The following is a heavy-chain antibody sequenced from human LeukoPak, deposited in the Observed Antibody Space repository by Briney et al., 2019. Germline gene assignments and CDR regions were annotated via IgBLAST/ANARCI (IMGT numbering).Heavy chain of an antibody. CDR3: ARGPALYCTSSSCLDGVD. D-gene: IGHD2-2*01. Sequence: GGSLRLSCAASGFTFSDYAMNWVRQAPGKGLEWVSSISSGGSYISYADSVKGRFTVSRDNAKDSLFLQTRSLRDEDTAVYYCARGPALYCTSSSCLDGVDWGQGTLVSVSS. CDR2: ISSGGSYI. V-gene: IGHV3-21*01. J-gene: IGHJ4*02. CDR1: GFTFSDYA.